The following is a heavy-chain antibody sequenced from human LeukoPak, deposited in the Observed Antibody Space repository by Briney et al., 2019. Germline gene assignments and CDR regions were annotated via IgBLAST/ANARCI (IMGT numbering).Heavy chain of an antibody. J-gene: IGHJ6*02. V-gene: IGHV1-18*01. Sequence: GASVKLSCNASGYTFTSYGISWVRQAPGQGLEWMGWISAYNGNTDYAQKLQGRVTMTTDTPTSTAYMELRSLRSDDTAVYYCARDDGAAAGMSWSDYYYYGMDVWGQGTTVTVSS. CDR1: GYTFTSYG. D-gene: IGHD6-13*01. CDR3: ARDDGAAAGMSWSDYYYYGMDV. CDR2: ISAYNGNT.